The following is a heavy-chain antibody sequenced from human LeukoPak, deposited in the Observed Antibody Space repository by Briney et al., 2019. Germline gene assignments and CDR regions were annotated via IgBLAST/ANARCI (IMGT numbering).Heavy chain of an antibody. Sequence: ASVKVSCKASGGTFSSYAISWVRQAPGQGLEWMGGIIPIFGTANYAQKFQGRVTITTDESTSTAYMELSSLRSEDTAVYYCAREYSYGPQYFGYWGQGTLVTVSS. J-gene: IGHJ4*02. CDR3: AREYSYGPQYFGY. D-gene: IGHD5-18*01. V-gene: IGHV1-69*05. CDR2: IIPIFGTA. CDR1: GGTFSSYA.